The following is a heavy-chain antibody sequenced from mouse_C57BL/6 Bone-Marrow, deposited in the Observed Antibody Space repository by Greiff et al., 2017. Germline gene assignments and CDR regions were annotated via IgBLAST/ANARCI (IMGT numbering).Heavy chain of an antibody. V-gene: IGHV1-69*01. CDR1: GYTFTSYW. CDR3: ASGSYDWYFDV. D-gene: IGHD1-1*02. Sequence: QVQLQQPGAELVMPGASVKLSCKASGYTFTSYWMHWVKQRPGQGLEWIGEIDPSDSYTNYNQKFKGKSTLTVDKSSSTAYMQLSSLTSEDSAVYYCASGSYDWYFDVWGTGTTVTVSS. CDR2: IDPSDSYT. J-gene: IGHJ1*03.